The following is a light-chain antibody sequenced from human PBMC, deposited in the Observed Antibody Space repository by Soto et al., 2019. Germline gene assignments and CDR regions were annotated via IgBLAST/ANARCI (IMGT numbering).Light chain of an antibody. CDR2: GAS. J-gene: IGKJ1*01. V-gene: IGKV3-15*01. Sequence: EIVMTQSPVTLSVSPGERATLSCRASQSVRSNIAWYQQKPGQVPRLLIYGASTRATGIPARFSGSGSGTEFTLTISSLRSEDFAVYYCQHYNNWPPWTFGQGTKVEIK. CDR1: QSVRSN. CDR3: QHYNNWPPWT.